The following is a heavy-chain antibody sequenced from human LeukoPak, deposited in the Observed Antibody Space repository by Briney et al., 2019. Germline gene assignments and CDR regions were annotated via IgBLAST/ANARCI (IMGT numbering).Heavy chain of an antibody. J-gene: IGHJ3*02. D-gene: IGHD3-22*01. V-gene: IGHV4-38-2*02. Sequence: SETLTLTCTVSGYSISSGYYWGWIRQPPGKGLEWIGGIYYSGSTYYNPSLKSRVTISVDRSKNQFSLKLSSVTAADTAVYYCARGGFRDSSLEYAFDIWGQGTMVTVSS. CDR1: GYSISSGYY. CDR2: IYYSGST. CDR3: ARGGFRDSSLEYAFDI.